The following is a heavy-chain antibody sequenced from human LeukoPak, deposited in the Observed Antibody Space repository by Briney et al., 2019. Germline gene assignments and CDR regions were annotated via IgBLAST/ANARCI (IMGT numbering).Heavy chain of an antibody. D-gene: IGHD2-21*01. Sequence: SETLSLTCTVSGGSISSGGYYWSWIRQHPGKGLEWIGYIYYSGSTYYNPSLKSRVTISVDTSKNQFPLKLSSVTAADTAVYYCARDLLSKGLDYWGQGTLVTVSS. CDR1: GGSISSGGYY. V-gene: IGHV4-31*03. J-gene: IGHJ4*02. CDR3: ARDLLSKGLDY. CDR2: IYYSGST.